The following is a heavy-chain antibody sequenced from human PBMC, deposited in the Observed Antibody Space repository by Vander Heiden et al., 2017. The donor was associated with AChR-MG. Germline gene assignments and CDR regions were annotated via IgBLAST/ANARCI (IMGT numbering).Heavy chain of an antibody. J-gene: IGHJ4*02. D-gene: IGHD3-22*01. CDR2: IIPIFGTA. CDR1: GGIFSSYA. V-gene: IGHV1-69*06. CDR3: ASRGTYDSSGYRGSGSYPDY. Sequence: QVQLVQSGAEVKKPGSSVKGSCKASGGIFSSYAISWVRRAPGQGLEWMGGIIPIFGTANYAQKFQGRDTITANKSTSTAYMELSSLRSEDTAVYYCASRGTYDSSGYRGSGSYPDYWGQGTLVTVSS.